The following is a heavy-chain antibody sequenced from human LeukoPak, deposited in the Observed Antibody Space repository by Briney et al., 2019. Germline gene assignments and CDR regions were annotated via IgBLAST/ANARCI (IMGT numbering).Heavy chain of an antibody. Sequence: PGGSLRLSCAASGFTFSSYGMSWVRQAPGKGREWVSAISGGGGSTYYADSVKGRFTISRDNAKNALFLQMNSLRAEDTAVYYCAGQTHSSGLDFWGLGTLVTVSS. CDR1: GFTFSSYG. J-gene: IGHJ4*02. CDR3: AGQTHSSGLDF. V-gene: IGHV3-23*01. CDR2: ISGGGGST. D-gene: IGHD6-19*01.